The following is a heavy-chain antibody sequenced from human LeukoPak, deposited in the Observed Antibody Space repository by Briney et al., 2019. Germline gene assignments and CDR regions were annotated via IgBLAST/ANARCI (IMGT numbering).Heavy chain of an antibody. CDR3: AKSPIRNYPDPKTDY. J-gene: IGHJ4*02. Sequence: GGSLRLSCAASGFTFSTYGMSWVRQAPGKGLEWVSTISSGGAATYYADSVKGRFTISRDNSKNTLYLQTNSLRAEDTATYYCAKSPIRNYPDPKTDYWGQGTLVTVSS. V-gene: IGHV3-23*01. CDR2: ISSGGAAT. CDR1: GFTFSTYG. D-gene: IGHD1-7*01.